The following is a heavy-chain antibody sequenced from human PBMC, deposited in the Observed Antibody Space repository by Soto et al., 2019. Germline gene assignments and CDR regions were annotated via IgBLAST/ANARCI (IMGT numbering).Heavy chain of an antibody. CDR1: GFTFSSYA. V-gene: IGHV3-23*01. CDR3: AKLILAAYYFDY. D-gene: IGHD2-21*01. J-gene: IGHJ4*02. CDR2: ISGRGGST. Sequence: EVQLLESGGGLVQPGGSLRLSCAASGFTFSSYAMSWVRQAPGKGVEWVSAISGRGGSTYYADSVKGRFTISRDNSKNALYLEMNSLRAEDPAVYYCAKLILAAYYFDYWGQGTLVTVSS.